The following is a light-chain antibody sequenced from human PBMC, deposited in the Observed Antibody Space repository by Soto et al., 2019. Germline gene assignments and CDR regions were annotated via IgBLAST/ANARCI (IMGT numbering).Light chain of an antibody. J-gene: IGLJ1*01. CDR2: EVS. Sequence: QSALTQPASVSGSPGQSITISCTGTSSDIGGYNYVSWYQQHPGRAPKLIIYEVSYRPSGSSNRFSGSESGNTASLTISGLQAEDEADYYCISYTLNSIPYVFGTGTKLTVL. CDR1: SSDIGGYNY. V-gene: IGLV2-14*01. CDR3: ISYTLNSIPYV.